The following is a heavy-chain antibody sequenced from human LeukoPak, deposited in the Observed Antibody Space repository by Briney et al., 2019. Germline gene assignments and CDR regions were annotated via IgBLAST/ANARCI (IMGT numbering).Heavy chain of an antibody. D-gene: IGHD5-18*01. CDR1: GFTFSSYA. J-gene: IGHJ4*02. CDR2: ISYDGSNK. Sequence: GGSLRLSCAASGFTFSSYAMHWVRQAPGKGLEWVAVISYDGSNKYYADSVKGRFTISRDNSKNTLYLQMNSLRTDDTAVYYCAKAEYSYGGGEYFDYWGQGTLVTVSS. V-gene: IGHV3-30-3*01. CDR3: AKAEYSYGGGEYFDY.